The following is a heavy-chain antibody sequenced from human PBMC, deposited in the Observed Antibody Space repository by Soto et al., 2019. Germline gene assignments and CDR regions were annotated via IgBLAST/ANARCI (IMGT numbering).Heavy chain of an antibody. CDR3: ARGDYYGSGSYVYYYYYMDV. Sequence: SETLSLTCAVYGGSFSGYYWSWIRQPPGKGLEWIGEINHSGSTNYNPSLKSRVTISVDTSKNQFSLKLSSVTAADTAVYYCARGDYYGSGSYVYYYYYMDVWGKGTTVTVSS. J-gene: IGHJ6*03. CDR1: GGSFSGYY. CDR2: INHSGST. V-gene: IGHV4-34*01. D-gene: IGHD3-10*01.